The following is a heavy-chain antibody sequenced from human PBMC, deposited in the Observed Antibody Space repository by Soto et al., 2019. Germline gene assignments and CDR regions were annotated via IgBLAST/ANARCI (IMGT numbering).Heavy chain of an antibody. D-gene: IGHD4-17*01. V-gene: IGHV4-59*08. CDR3: ARHDRGTFFCDYGDYRDAFDI. J-gene: IGHJ3*02. Sequence: PSETLSLTCTVSGGSISSYYWSWIRQPPGKGLEWIGYIYYSGSTNYNPSLKSRVTISVDTSKNQFSLKLSSVTAADTAVYYCARHDRGTFFCDYGDYRDAFDIRGQRTMVPVSS. CDR2: IYYSGST. CDR1: GGSISSYY.